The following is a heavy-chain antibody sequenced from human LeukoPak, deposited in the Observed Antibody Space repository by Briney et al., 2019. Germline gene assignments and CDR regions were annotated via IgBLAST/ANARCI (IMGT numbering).Heavy chain of an antibody. V-gene: IGHV3-48*01. Sequence: PGGSLRLSCVASGFTFSTYSMNWVRQAPGKGLEWVSYITSGSSTVYYADSVKGRFTISRDSAKNSLYLQMNSLRAEDTAVYYCARGRLSYNWFDPWGQGTLVTVSS. D-gene: IGHD3-16*02. CDR2: ITSGSSTV. CDR1: GFTFSTYS. J-gene: IGHJ5*02. CDR3: ARGRLSYNWFDP.